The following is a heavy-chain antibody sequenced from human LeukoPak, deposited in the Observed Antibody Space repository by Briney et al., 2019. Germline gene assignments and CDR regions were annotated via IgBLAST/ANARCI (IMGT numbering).Heavy chain of an antibody. CDR3: ARDMASGSYNYYYYYMDV. D-gene: IGHD1-26*01. J-gene: IGHJ6*03. V-gene: IGHV3-21*01. Sequence: PGGSLRLSCAASGFTFSSYSMNWVRQAPGKGLEWVSSISSSSSYIYYADSVKGRFTISRDNAKNSLYLQMNSLRAEDTAVYYCARDMASGSYNYYYYYMDVWGKGTTVTVSS. CDR1: GFTFSSYS. CDR2: ISSSSSYI.